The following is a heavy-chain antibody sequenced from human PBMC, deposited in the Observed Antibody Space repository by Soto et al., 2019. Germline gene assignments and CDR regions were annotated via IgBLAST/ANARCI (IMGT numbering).Heavy chain of an antibody. V-gene: IGHV4-4*07. Sequence: SETLSLTCTVSGGSISSYYWSWIRQPAGKGLEWIGRIYTSGSTNYNPSLKSRVTMSVDTSKNQFSLKLSSVTAADTAVYYCARDSKEYDFWSGWSMDVSGQGTTVTVSS. D-gene: IGHD3-3*01. CDR3: ARDSKEYDFWSGWSMDV. J-gene: IGHJ6*02. CDR1: GGSISSYY. CDR2: IYTSGST.